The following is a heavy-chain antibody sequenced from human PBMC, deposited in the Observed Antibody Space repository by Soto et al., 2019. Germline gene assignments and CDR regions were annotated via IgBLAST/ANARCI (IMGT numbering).Heavy chain of an antibody. CDR2: ISGSGGST. CDR3: AKVLRDYYYYYGMDV. Sequence: SLRLSCAASGFTFSRYAMSWVRQAPGEGLEWVSAISGSGGSTYYADSVKGRFTISRDNSRNTLYLQMNSLRAEDTAVYYCAKVLRDYYYYYGMDVWGQGTTVTVSS. J-gene: IGHJ6*02. CDR1: GFTFSRYA. V-gene: IGHV3-23*01. D-gene: IGHD3-3*01.